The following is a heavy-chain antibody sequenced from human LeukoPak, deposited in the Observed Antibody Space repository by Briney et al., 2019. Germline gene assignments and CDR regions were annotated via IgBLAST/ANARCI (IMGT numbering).Heavy chain of an antibody. J-gene: IGHJ6*04. CDR2: IYYSGST. Sequence: SETLSLTRTVSRSSISSYYWSWIRQPPGKRREWIGDIYYSGSTNYNPSLKRRVTISVDTSKSQFSLKLSSVTAADTAVYYCARGPTVNFYYYGMDVWGKGTTVTVSS. V-gene: IGHV4-59*01. CDR1: RSSISSYY. CDR3: ARGPTVNFYYYGMDV. D-gene: IGHD4-11*01.